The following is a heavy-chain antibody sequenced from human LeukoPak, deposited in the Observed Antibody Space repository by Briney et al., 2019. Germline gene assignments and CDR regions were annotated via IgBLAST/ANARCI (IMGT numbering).Heavy chain of an antibody. D-gene: IGHD3-10*01. CDR2: IIPIFGTA. CDR3: ARATVPITMVRGVIKGSPYYYYMDV. J-gene: IGHJ6*03. V-gene: IGHV1-69*13. Sequence: GASVKVSCKASGGTFSSYAISWVRQAPGQGLEWMGGIIPIFGTANYAQKFQGRVTITADESTSTAYMELSRLRSEDTAVYYCARATVPITMVRGVIKGSPYYYYMDVWGKGTTVTISS. CDR1: GGTFSSYA.